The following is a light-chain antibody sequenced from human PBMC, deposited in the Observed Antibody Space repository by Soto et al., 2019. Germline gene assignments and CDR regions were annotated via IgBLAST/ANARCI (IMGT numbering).Light chain of an antibody. J-gene: IGLJ2*01. CDR3: QTWGTGIMI. CDR1: SGHSNYA. V-gene: IGLV4-69*01. CDR2: LNRDGSH. Sequence: QPVLTQSPSASASLGASVKLTCTLSSGHSNYAIAWHQQQPEKGPRYLMTLNRDGSHSKGDGIPNRFSGSSSGAERYLTISSLQSEDEADYYCQTWGTGIMIFGEGTKLTVL.